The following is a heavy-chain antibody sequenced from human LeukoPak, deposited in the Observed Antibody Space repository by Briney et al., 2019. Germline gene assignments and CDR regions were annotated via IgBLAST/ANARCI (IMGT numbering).Heavy chain of an antibody. J-gene: IGHJ4*02. D-gene: IGHD3-10*01. CDR3: ARGSHYGSRSYYNRAHYFDY. V-gene: IGHV4-34*01. CDR1: GGSFSGYY. Sequence: SETLSLTCAVYGGSFSGYYWSWIRQPPGKGLEWIGEINHSGSTNYNPSLKSRVTISVDTSKNQFSLKLSSVTAADTAVYYCARGSHYGSRSYYNRAHYFDYWGQGTLVTVSS. CDR2: INHSGST.